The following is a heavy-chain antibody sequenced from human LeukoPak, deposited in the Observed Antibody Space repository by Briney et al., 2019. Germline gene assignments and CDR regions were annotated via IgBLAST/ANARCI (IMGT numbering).Heavy chain of an antibody. Sequence: ASVKVSCKASGYTFTGYYMHWVRQAPGQGVEWMGWINPNSGGTNYEQKFQGRVTMTRDTSISTAYMELSRLRSDDTAVYDCARVGKGGAQGWFDPWGQGTLATVSS. CDR1: GYTFTGYY. D-gene: IGHD7-27*01. J-gene: IGHJ5*02. V-gene: IGHV1-2*02. CDR2: INPNSGGT. CDR3: ARVGKGGAQGWFDP.